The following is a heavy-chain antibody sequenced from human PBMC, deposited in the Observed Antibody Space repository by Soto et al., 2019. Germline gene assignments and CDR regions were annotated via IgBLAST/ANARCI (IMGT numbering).Heavy chain of an antibody. V-gene: IGHV4-59*08. CDR3: ARTTTVTTFFDP. D-gene: IGHD4-17*01. Sequence: SETLSLSCTVSEESLSDYYWTWIRQPPGKGLEWIGYVFYTGSTDYNPSLRGRATISLDTSKNQFSLRLRSVTAADTAVYFCARTTTVTTFFDPWSQGTLVTVSS. J-gene: IGHJ5*02. CDR2: VFYTGST. CDR1: EESLSDYY.